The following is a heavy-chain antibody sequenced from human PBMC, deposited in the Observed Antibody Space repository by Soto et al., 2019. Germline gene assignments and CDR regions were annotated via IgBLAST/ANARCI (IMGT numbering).Heavy chain of an antibody. V-gene: IGHV3-30*18. CDR1: GFTFNTYG. Sequence: PGGSLRLSCAASGFTFNTYGMYWVRQAPGKGLEWVAAISYDGGNKYHADSVKGRFTISRDNSKNTLYLQMNSPRVEDTAVYYCAKDIVRYTYGACDYWGQGALVTVSS. CDR3: AKDIVRYTYGACDY. CDR2: ISYDGGNK. D-gene: IGHD5-18*01. J-gene: IGHJ4*02.